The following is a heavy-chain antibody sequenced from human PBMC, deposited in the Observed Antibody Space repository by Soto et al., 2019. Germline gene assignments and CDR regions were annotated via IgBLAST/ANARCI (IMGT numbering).Heavy chain of an antibody. Sequence: EVQLLESGGGSVQPGGSLRLSCSASGFTFSNYAMSWVRQAPGKGLEWVASISGSGRSTNYADSVKGRFTISRDNSKNTLDVQMSSLRAEDTAVYYCARDGGNFCSGGSCYCQAPGYWGQGPLVTVSS. CDR3: ARDGGNFCSGGSCYCQAPGY. CDR1: GFTFSNYA. J-gene: IGHJ4*02. D-gene: IGHD2-15*01. V-gene: IGHV3-23*01. CDR2: ISGSGRST.